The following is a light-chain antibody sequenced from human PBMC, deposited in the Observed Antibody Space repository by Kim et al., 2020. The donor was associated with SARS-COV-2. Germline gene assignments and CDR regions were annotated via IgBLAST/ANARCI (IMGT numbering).Light chain of an antibody. V-gene: IGKV1-39*01. CDR3: QQTYSSPLT. CDR2: ATS. J-gene: IGKJ1*01. CDR1: RTISTY. Sequence: PVEDRITITCRASRTISTYLNWYQQRPGRAPKLLIYATSKLPTGVPSMFSGGGSGTDFTLNISGLRPEGSATYYCQQTYSSPLTFGQGTKVDIK.